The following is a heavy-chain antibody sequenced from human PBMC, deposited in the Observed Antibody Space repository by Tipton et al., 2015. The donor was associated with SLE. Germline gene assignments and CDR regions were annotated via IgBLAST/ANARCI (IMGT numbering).Heavy chain of an antibody. CDR1: NGSISSYF. CDR3: AREGITIFGVFQR. D-gene: IGHD3-3*01. Sequence: TLSLTCTVSNGSISSYFWSWIRQSPRKGLEWIAYIYASGRSSYNPSLKSRVTISLDKSKNQFSLKLTSVTAADTAVYFCAREGITIFGVFQRWGQGTQVSVSS. J-gene: IGHJ4*02. V-gene: IGHV4-4*08. CDR2: IYASGRS.